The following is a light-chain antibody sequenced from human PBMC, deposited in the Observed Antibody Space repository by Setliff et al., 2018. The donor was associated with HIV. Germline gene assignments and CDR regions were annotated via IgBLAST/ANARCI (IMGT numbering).Light chain of an antibody. CDR3: VSWDDSLV. J-gene: IGLJ3*02. Sequence: QSVLTQPPSASATPGQRVTISYSGSRSNIGTNTVTWYQHLPGTAPKLLIYSDNQRPSGVPDRFSASKSGTSASLAISGLQSEDEADYYCVSWDDSLVFGGGTKVTVL. V-gene: IGLV1-44*01. CDR1: RSNIGTNT. CDR2: SDN.